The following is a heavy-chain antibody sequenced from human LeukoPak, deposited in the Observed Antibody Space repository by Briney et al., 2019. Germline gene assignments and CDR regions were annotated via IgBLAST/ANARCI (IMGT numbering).Heavy chain of an antibody. CDR2: TSGSGGST. Sequence: GGSLRLSCAASGFTFSSYAMSWVRQAPGKGLEWVSATSGSGGSTYYADSVKGRFTISRDNSKNTLYLQMNSLRAKDTAVYYCAELGITMIGGVWGKGTTVTISS. V-gene: IGHV3-23*01. CDR3: AELGITMIGGV. D-gene: IGHD3-10*02. CDR1: GFTFSSYA. J-gene: IGHJ6*04.